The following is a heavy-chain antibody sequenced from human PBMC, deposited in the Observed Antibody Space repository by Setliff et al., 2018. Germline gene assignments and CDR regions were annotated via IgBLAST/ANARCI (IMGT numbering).Heavy chain of an antibody. CDR3: ARARYCSSTSCYYYYYMDV. Sequence: PGGSLRLSCAASGFTFSRYWMSWVRQAPGKGLEWVANIKQDGSEKYYVDSVKGRFTISRDNAKNSLYLQINSLRAEDTAVYYCARARYCSSTSCYYYYYMDVWGKGTTVTVSS. CDR2: IKQDGSEK. V-gene: IGHV3-7*01. J-gene: IGHJ6*03. D-gene: IGHD2-2*01. CDR1: GFTFSRYW.